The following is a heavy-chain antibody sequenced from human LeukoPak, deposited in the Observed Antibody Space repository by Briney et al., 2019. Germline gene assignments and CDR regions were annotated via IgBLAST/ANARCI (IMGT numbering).Heavy chain of an antibody. Sequence: SQTLSLTCATSGDSVSSNSAAWNWIRQSPSRGLEWLGRTYYRSKWYNDYAVSVKSRITINPDTSKNQFSLQLNSVTPEDTAVYYCARATWPRGYSGYMATKYYYYYMDVWGKGTTVTVSS. CDR3: ARATWPRGYSGYMATKYYYYYMDV. CDR1: GDSVSSNSAA. D-gene: IGHD5-12*01. CDR2: TYYRSKWYN. V-gene: IGHV6-1*01. J-gene: IGHJ6*03.